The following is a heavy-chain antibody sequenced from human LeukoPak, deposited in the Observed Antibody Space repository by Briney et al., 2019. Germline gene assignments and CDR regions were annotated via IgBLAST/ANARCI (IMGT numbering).Heavy chain of an antibody. J-gene: IGHJ4*02. Sequence: ASVKVSCKASGYTFTSYGISWVRQAPGQGLEWMGWISVYSGNTNYARKFQGRVTMTTDTSTSTAYMELRSLRSDDTAVYHCAREPEGGWFGPQTHYHFDYWGQGTLVTVSS. CDR2: ISVYSGNT. CDR1: GYTFTSYG. D-gene: IGHD3-10*01. CDR3: AREPEGGWFGPQTHYHFDY. V-gene: IGHV1-18*04.